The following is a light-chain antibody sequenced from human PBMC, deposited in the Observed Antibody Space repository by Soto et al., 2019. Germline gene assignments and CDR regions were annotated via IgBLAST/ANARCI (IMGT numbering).Light chain of an antibody. CDR2: DAS. CDR1: QSVSNN. V-gene: IGKV3-15*01. J-gene: IGKJ1*01. Sequence: IRMTQSRATLSVSPGERATLACRASQSVSNNLAWYQQKPGQAPRLLIYDASTRATGIPARFSGSGSGTEFTLTISGLQSEDFAVYYCQQYNNWPPWTFGQGTKVEIK. CDR3: QQYNNWPPWT.